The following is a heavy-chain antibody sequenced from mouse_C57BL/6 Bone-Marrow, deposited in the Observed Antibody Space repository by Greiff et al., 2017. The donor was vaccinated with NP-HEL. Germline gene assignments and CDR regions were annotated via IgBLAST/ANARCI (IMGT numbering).Heavy chain of an antibody. D-gene: IGHD2-2*01. CDR3: ARHEGGSTMVTTRKVWFAY. V-gene: IGHV1-62-2*01. Sequence: QVQLQQSGAELVKPGASVKLSCKASGYTFTEYTIHWVKQRSGQGLEWIGWFYPGSGSIKYNEKFKDKATLTADKSSSTVYMELSRLTSEDSAVYFCARHEGGSTMVTTRKVWFAYWGQGTLVTVSA. CDR1: GYTFTEYT. CDR2: FYPGSGSI. J-gene: IGHJ3*01.